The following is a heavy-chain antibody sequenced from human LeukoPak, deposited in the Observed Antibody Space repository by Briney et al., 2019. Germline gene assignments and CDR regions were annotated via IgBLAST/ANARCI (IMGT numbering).Heavy chain of an antibody. Sequence: GGSQRLSCAASGFTFSSYAMSWVRQAPGKGLEWVSAISGSGGSTYYADSVKGRFTISRDNSKNTLYLQMNSLRAEDTAVYYCAKLLDGYNYYFDYWGQGTLVTVSS. J-gene: IGHJ4*02. D-gene: IGHD5-24*01. CDR2: ISGSGGST. CDR3: AKLLDGYNYYFDY. V-gene: IGHV3-23*01. CDR1: GFTFSSYA.